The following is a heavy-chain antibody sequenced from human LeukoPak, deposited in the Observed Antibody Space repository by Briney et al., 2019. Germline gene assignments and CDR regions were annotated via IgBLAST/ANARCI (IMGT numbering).Heavy chain of an antibody. J-gene: IGHJ4*02. D-gene: IGHD3-10*01. Sequence: PSETLSLTCTVPGGSISSYYWSWIRQPPGKGLEWIGYIYYSGSTNYNPSLKSRVTISVDTSKNQFSLKLSSVTAADTAVYFCASDLFRESEDYWGQGTLVIVSS. V-gene: IGHV4-59*01. CDR2: IYYSGST. CDR3: ASDLFRESEDY. CDR1: GGSISSYY.